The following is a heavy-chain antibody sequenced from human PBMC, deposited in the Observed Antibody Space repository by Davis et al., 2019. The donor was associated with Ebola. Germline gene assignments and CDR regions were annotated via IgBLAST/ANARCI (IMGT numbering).Heavy chain of an antibody. J-gene: IGHJ3*02. CDR3: ASEFSDI. CDR1: GGSISSYY. Sequence: MPSETLSLTCTVSGGSISSYYWRWSRQTPGKGLEWIGYIYYSGSTNYNPHGNRRVTISVDTSKNQFSLKLSSVTAADTSVYYCASEFSDIWGQGTMVTVSS. V-gene: IGHV4-59*01. CDR2: IYYSGST.